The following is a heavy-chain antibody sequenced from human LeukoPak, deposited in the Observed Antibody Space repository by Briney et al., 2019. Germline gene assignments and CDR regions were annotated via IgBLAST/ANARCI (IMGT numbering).Heavy chain of an antibody. J-gene: IGHJ4*02. D-gene: IGHD6-19*01. CDR2: INHSGST. CDR3: ARGPRYSSGWHLY. Sequence: ASETLSLTCAVYGGSFSGYYWSWIRQPPGKGLEWIGEINHSGSTNYNPSLKSRVTISVDTSKNQFSLKLSSVTAADTAVYYCARGPRYSSGWHLYWGQGTLVTVSS. V-gene: IGHV4-34*01. CDR1: GGSFSGYY.